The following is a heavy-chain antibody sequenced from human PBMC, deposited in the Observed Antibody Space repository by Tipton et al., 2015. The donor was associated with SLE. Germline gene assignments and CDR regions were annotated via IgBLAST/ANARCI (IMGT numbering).Heavy chain of an antibody. J-gene: IGHJ4*02. CDR2: INTSGTT. V-gene: IGHV4-61*02. Sequence: TLSLTCSVSGGSVSSGFYYWSWIRQPAGKGLEWIGRINTSGTTNYNPSLKSRVTISLDTSKNQFSLTVSSVTAADTAVYYCAKGPNIVVVPAAPFDNWGQGTLVIVSS. CDR3: AKGPNIVVVPAAPFDN. CDR1: GGSVSSGFYY. D-gene: IGHD2-2*01.